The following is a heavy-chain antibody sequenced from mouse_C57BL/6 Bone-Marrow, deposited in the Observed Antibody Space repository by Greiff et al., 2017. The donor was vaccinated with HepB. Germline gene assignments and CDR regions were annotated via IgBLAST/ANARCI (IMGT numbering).Heavy chain of an antibody. CDR2: IYPGDGDT. Sequence: LQESGPELVKPGASVKISCKASGYAFSSSWMNWVKQRPGKGLEWIGRIYPGDGDTNYNGKFKGKATLTADKSSSTAYMQLSSLTSEDSAVYFCARWDWDWYFDVWGTGTTVTVSS. CDR3: ARWDWDWYFDV. J-gene: IGHJ1*03. D-gene: IGHD4-1*01. CDR1: GYAFSSSW. V-gene: IGHV1-82*01.